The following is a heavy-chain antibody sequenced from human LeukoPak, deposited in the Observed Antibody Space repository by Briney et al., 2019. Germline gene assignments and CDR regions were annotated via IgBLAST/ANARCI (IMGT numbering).Heavy chain of an antibody. J-gene: IGHJ1*01. D-gene: IGHD6-19*01. V-gene: IGHV4-59*01. CDR3: ARGVTGGWYGDFQH. CDR1: GGSINTYF. Sequence: SETLSLTCTVSGGSINTYFWSWIRQPPGKGLEWIGYIYYSGSTNYNPSLKSRVTISVDTSKNQFSLKLCSVTAADTAVDYCARGVTGGWYGDFQHWGQGTLVTVSS. CDR2: IYYSGST.